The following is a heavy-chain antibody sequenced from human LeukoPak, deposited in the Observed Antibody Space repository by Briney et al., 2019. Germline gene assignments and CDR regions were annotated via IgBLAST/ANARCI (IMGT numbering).Heavy chain of an antibody. CDR3: AREYYYDSSGSNWFDP. D-gene: IGHD3-22*01. V-gene: IGHV1-8*03. J-gene: IGHJ5*02. CDR2: MNPNSGNT. CDR1: GYTFTSYD. Sequence: ASVKVSCKVSGYTFTSYDINWVRQATGQGLEWMGWMNPNSGNTGYAQKFQGRVTITRNTSISTAYMELSSLRSEDTAVYYCAREYYYDSSGSNWFDPWGQGTLVTVSS.